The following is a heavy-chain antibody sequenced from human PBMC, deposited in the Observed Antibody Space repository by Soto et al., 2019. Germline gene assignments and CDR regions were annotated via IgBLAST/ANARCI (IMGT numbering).Heavy chain of an antibody. Sequence: GGSLRLSCAASGFTFSSYAMSWVRQAPGKGLEWVSAISGSGGSTYYADSVKGRFTISRDNSKNTLYLQMNSLRAEDTAVYYCAKFLKLSVSGVEWFDPWGQGTLVTVSS. D-gene: IGHD3-10*01. CDR3: AKFLKLSVSGVEWFDP. V-gene: IGHV3-23*01. CDR1: GFTFSSYA. J-gene: IGHJ5*02. CDR2: ISGSGGST.